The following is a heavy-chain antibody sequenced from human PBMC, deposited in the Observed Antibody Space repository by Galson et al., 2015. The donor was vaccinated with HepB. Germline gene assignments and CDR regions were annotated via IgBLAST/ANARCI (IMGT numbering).Heavy chain of an antibody. CDR3: ARQGFIGTGWFDP. CDR1: GGSISSGDYY. Sequence: TLSLTCTVSGGSISSGDYYWSWIRQPPGKGLEWIGYIYYSGSTYYNPSLKSRVTISVDTSKNQFSLKLSSVTAADTAVYYCARQGFIGTGWFDPWGQGTLVTVSS. J-gene: IGHJ5*02. D-gene: IGHD1-26*01. V-gene: IGHV4-30-4*01. CDR2: IYYSGST.